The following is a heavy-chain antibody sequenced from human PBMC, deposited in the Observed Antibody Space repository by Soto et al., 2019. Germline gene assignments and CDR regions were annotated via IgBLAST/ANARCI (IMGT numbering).Heavy chain of an antibody. CDR2: IRYDGSDE. V-gene: IGHV3-33*08. D-gene: IGHD1-26*01. CDR3: ARDGVGATTFFGFLDY. Sequence: QVQLVESGGGVVHPGGFLGLSCAASASIFKGHGMHWVRQAPGKGLEWVAIIRYDGSDEHYGDSVKGRFTISRDNSKNMLYLQMNSLRAEDTAVYYCARDGVGATTFFGFLDYWGQGTLVTVSS. CDR1: ASIFKGHG. J-gene: IGHJ4*02.